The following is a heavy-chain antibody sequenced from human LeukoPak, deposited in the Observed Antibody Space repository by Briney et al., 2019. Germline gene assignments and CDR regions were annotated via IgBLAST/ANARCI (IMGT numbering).Heavy chain of an antibody. J-gene: IGHJ6*03. D-gene: IGHD5-18*01. CDR1: GFTFSSYG. Sequence: GGSLRLSCAASGFTFSSYGMSWVRQAPGKGLEWVSAISGSGGSTYYADSVKGRFTISRDNSKNTLYLQMNSLRAEDTAVYYCAKVLRDRYSCGWARGYYMDVWGKGTTVTISS. CDR3: AKVLRDRYSCGWARGYYMDV. V-gene: IGHV3-23*01. CDR2: ISGSGGST.